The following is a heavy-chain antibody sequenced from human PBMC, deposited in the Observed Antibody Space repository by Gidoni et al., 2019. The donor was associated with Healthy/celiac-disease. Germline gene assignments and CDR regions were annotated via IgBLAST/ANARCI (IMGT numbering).Heavy chain of an antibody. Sequence: EVQLVESGGGLVKPGGSLRLSCAASGFTFGSYSMNWVRQAPGKGLEWVSSISSSSSYIYYADSVKGRFTISRDNAKNSLYLQMNSLRAEDTAVYYCAREYPYSNYRNGMDVWGQGTTVTVSS. CDR2: ISSSSSYI. V-gene: IGHV3-21*01. CDR3: AREYPYSNYRNGMDV. D-gene: IGHD4-4*01. J-gene: IGHJ6*02. CDR1: GFTFGSYS.